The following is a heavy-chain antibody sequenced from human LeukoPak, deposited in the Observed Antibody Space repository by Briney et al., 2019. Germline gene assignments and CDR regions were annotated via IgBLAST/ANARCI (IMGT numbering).Heavy chain of an antibody. CDR2: ITSRSSYM. CDR1: GFTFSDYS. CDR3: TRDPIAAAASGGDN. V-gene: IGHV3-21*01. J-gene: IGHJ4*02. D-gene: IGHD6-13*01. Sequence: GGSLRLSCAASGFTFSDYSMNWVRQAPGKGLEWVSSITSRSSYMYYGDSVKGRFTISRDNAKNSLYLQMNSLKAEDTAVYYCTRDPIAAAASGGDNWGQGTLVTVSS.